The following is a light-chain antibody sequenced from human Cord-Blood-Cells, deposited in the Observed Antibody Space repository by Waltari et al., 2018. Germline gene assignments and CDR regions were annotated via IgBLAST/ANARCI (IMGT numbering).Light chain of an antibody. V-gene: IGKV3-15*01. CDR1: QSVSSN. J-gene: IGKJ2*01. CDR2: GAS. Sequence: EIVMTQSPATLSVSPGERATLSCRASQSVSSNLAWYQQKPGQAPRLLIYGASTRATGXXXXFSGSGSGTEFTLTISSLQSEDFAVYYCQQYNNWPMYTFGQGTKLEIK. CDR3: QQYNNWPMYT.